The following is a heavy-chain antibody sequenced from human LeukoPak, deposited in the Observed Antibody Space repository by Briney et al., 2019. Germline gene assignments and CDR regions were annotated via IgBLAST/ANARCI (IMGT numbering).Heavy chain of an antibody. J-gene: IGHJ4*02. D-gene: IGHD4-23*01. CDR1: GFTFSSYS. CDR3: ASQWTLYGGNSGDY. CDR2: ISSSSSYI. Sequence: GGSLRLSCAASGFTFSSYSMNWVRQAPGKGLEWVSSISSSSSYIYYADSVKGRFTISRDNAKNSLYLQMNSLRAENTAVYYCASQWTLYGGNSGDYWGQGTLVTVSS. V-gene: IGHV3-21*01.